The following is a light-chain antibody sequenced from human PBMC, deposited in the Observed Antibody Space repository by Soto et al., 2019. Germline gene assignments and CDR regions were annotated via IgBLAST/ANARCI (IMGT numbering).Light chain of an antibody. CDR1: QDIRND. V-gene: IGKV1-6*01. CDR2: AAS. Sequence: AIQMTQSPSSLSASVGDRVTITCRASQDIRNDLGWYQQKPGKTPKLLIFAASSLQSGVPSRFSGSGSGTDFTLTISSLQHDDFATYYCLQDFNYPWTFGQGTKVEI. J-gene: IGKJ1*01. CDR3: LQDFNYPWT.